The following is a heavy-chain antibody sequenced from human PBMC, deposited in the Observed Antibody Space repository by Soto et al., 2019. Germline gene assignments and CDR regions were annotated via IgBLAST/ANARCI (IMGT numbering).Heavy chain of an antibody. Sequence: EVHLVESGGGLVQPGGSLRLSCAASGFTVSDNFMSWVRQAPGKGLEWVSIIYSAGSVDYADSVKGRFTVSRDNSKNTVYLQMNSLRAEDTAVYYCARDLSTRGYFDYWGQGTLVTVSS. CDR3: ARDLSTRGYFDY. D-gene: IGHD1-1*01. CDR2: IYSAGSV. J-gene: IGHJ4*02. CDR1: GFTVSDNF. V-gene: IGHV3-66*01.